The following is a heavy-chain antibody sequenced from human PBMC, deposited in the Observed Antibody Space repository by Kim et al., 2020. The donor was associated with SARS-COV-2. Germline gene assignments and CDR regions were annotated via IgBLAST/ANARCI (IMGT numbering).Heavy chain of an antibody. CDR3: VRGTWGDVNDY. V-gene: IGHV1-18*01. D-gene: IGHD3-16*01. CDR1: GDTSSTSG. Sequence: ASVKVSCKTSGDTSSTSGFSWVRQAPGQGLEWMGWINTKKGDTNYVQKFQDRVTMTTDSSTTAAYMELRSLKSDDTAVYYCVRGTWGDVNDYWGQEPWSP. J-gene: IGHJ4*01. CDR2: INTKKGDT.